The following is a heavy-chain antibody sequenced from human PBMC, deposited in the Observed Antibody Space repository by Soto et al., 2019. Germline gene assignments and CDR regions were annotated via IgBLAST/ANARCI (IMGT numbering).Heavy chain of an antibody. CDR1: GFTFSDYY. J-gene: IGHJ4*02. CDR3: ARLRASSWYLGGYLDY. V-gene: IGHV3-11*06. D-gene: IGHD6-13*01. Sequence: QVQLVESGGGLVKPGGSLRLSCTASGFTFSDYYMSWIRQAPGKGLEWVSYIVIGSDYTNYADSVKGRFTISRDNANNSLYLEMNSLRAEDTAVYYCARLRASSWYLGGYLDYWGQGTLVTVSS. CDR2: IVIGSDYT.